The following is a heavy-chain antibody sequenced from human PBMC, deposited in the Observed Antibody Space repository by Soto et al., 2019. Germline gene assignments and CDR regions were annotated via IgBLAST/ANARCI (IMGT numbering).Heavy chain of an antibody. CDR2: IYYSGST. Sequence: QLQLQESGPGLVKPSETLSLTCTVSGGSISSSSYYWGWIRQPPGKGLEWIGSIYYSGSTYYNPSLKSRVTLSLDTSKNQFSLKLSSVTAADTAVYYCARWNFEAAAGPNWFDPWGQGTLVTVSS. CDR1: GGSISSSSYY. V-gene: IGHV4-39*01. D-gene: IGHD6-13*01. CDR3: ARWNFEAAAGPNWFDP. J-gene: IGHJ5*02.